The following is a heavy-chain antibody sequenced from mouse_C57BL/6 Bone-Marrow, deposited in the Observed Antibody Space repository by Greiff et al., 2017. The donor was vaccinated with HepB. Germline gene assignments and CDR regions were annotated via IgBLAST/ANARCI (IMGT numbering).Heavy chain of an antibody. V-gene: IGHV3-6*01. D-gene: IGHD3-2*02. J-gene: IGHJ2*01. CDR3: ARSDSSADY. Sequence: EVQVVESGPGLVKPSQSLSLTCSVTGYSITSGYYWNWIRQFPGNKLEWMGYISYDGSNNYNPSLKNRISITRDTSKNQFFLKLNSVTTEDTATYYCARSDSSADYWGQGTTLTVSS. CDR2: ISYDGSN. CDR1: GYSITSGYY.